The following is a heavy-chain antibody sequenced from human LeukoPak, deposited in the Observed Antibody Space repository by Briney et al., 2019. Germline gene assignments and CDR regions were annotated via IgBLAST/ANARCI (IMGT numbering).Heavy chain of an antibody. J-gene: IGHJ5*02. Sequence: SVKVSCKASGGTFSSYATSWVRQAPGQGLEWMGGIIPIFGTANYAQKFQGRVTITADESTSTAYMELSSLRSEDTAVYYCARSRDLYYDILTGYSSQLSWGQGTLVTVSS. CDR2: IIPIFGTA. CDR1: GGTFSSYA. D-gene: IGHD3-9*01. CDR3: ARSRDLYYDILTGYSSQLS. V-gene: IGHV1-69*13.